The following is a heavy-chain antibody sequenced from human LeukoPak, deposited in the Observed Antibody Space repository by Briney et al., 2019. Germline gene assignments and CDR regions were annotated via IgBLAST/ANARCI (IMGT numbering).Heavy chain of an antibody. CDR3: ATSPGLGYSSSLTGVDY. CDR1: GFTFSSYT. J-gene: IGHJ4*02. D-gene: IGHD6-6*01. Sequence: GSLRLSCAASGFTFSSYTMHWVRQAPGKGLEWVAVISYDGSNKYYADPVKGRFTISRDNSKNTLYLQMNSLRAEDTAVYYCATSPGLGYSSSLTGVDYWGQGTLVTVSS. CDR2: ISYDGSNK. V-gene: IGHV3-30*04.